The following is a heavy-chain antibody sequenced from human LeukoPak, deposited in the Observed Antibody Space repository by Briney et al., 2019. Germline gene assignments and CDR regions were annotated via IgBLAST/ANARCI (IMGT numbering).Heavy chain of an antibody. CDR3: ARDGIAAAGGY. V-gene: IGHV3-23*01. CDR1: GVTFSSYA. D-gene: IGHD6-13*01. J-gene: IGHJ4*02. Sequence: GGSLRLSCAASGVTFSSYAMSWVRQAPGKGLEWVSAISGSGGNTYYADSVKGRFTVSRDNSKNTLYLQMNSLRAEDTAVYYCARDGIAAAGGYWGQGTLVTVSS. CDR2: ISGSGGNT.